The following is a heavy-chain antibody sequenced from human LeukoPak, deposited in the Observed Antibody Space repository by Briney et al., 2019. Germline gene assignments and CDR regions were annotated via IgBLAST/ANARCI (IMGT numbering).Heavy chain of an antibody. J-gene: IGHJ4*02. CDR1: GFTFSDYE. V-gene: IGHV3-48*03. D-gene: IGHD1-1*01. CDR2: ISSRDRTT. Sequence: GGSLRLSCAASGFTFSDYEINWVRQAPGKGLEWVSYISSRDRTTYYADSGTGRFTISRDNAKNSLYLQMNSLRAEDTAVYYCARTSWNDVPYLDYWGQGTLVTVSS. CDR3: ARTSWNDVPYLDY.